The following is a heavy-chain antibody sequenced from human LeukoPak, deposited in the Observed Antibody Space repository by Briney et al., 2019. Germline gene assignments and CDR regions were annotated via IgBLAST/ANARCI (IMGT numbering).Heavy chain of an antibody. J-gene: IGHJ4*02. CDR2: INPNSGGT. D-gene: IGHD1-26*01. CDR1: GGTFSGYG. Sequence: ASVKVSCKTSGGTFSGYGISWVRQAPGQGLEWMGWINPNSGGTNYAQKFQGRVTMTRDTSTSTVYMELSSLRSEDTAVYYCARAERELLRYYFDYWGQGTLVTVSS. V-gene: IGHV1-2*02. CDR3: ARAERELLRYYFDY.